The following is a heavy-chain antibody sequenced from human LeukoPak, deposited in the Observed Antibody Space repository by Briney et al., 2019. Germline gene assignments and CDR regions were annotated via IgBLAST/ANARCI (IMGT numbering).Heavy chain of an antibody. CDR3: TREVLIVVEPASNTIDF. J-gene: IGHJ4*02. D-gene: IGHD2-2*01. CDR2: ISKSGTCI. CDR1: GFTFRDYT. V-gene: IGHV3-21*01. Sequence: GGSLRLSCAASGFTFRDYTMNWVRQAPGKGLEWVSAISKSGTCIKYADSVKGRFTVSRDNAKDSLFLQMNSLRVEDTALYFCTREVLIVVEPASNTIDFWGQGTRVTVSS.